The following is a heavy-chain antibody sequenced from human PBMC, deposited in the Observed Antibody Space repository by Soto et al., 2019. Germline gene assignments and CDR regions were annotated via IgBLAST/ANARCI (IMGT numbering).Heavy chain of an antibody. Sequence: GGSLRLSCAASGFTFSSYSMNWVRQAPGKGLEWVSSISTSSTYIYYADSVKGRFTVSRDNAKNSLYLQINSLRDEDTAVYYWTGGSIAATNLTPFDYCGRRSKVTVAS. J-gene: IGHJ4*02. CDR3: TGGSIAATNLTPFDY. V-gene: IGHV3-21*01. D-gene: IGHD5-12*01. CDR1: GFTFSSYS. CDR2: ISTSSTYI.